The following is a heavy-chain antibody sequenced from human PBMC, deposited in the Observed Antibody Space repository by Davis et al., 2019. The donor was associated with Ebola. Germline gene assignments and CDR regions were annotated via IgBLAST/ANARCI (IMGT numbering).Heavy chain of an antibody. CDR1: GGSISGYY. Sequence: MPGGSLRLSCTVSGGSISGYYWSWIRQPPGKGLEWIGEINHSGSTNYNPSLKSRVTISVDTSKNQFSLKLSSVTAADTAIYYCARDAFSLSRYDTEDHWGQGTLVTVSS. V-gene: IGHV4-34*01. D-gene: IGHD3-9*01. CDR3: ARDAFSLSRYDTEDH. CDR2: INHSGST. J-gene: IGHJ4*02.